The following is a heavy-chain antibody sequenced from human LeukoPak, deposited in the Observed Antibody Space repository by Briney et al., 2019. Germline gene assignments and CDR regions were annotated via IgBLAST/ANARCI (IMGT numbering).Heavy chain of an antibody. CDR1: GFTVSSNY. CDR3: AAQWLLLGAFDI. V-gene: IGHV3-53*01. CDR2: IYSGGST. J-gene: IGHJ3*02. Sequence: PGGSLRLSCAAPGFTVSSNYMNWVRQAPGKGLEWVSLIYSGGSTYYADSVKGRFTISRDNSKNTLYLQMKSLRVEDTAVYYCAAQWLLLGAFDIWGQGTMVTVSS. D-gene: IGHD6-19*01.